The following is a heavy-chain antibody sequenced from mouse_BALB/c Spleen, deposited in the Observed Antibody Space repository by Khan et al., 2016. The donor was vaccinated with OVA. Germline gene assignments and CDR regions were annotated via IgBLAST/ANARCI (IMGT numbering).Heavy chain of an antibody. CDR3: AKHCRYDVCFDY. CDR1: GYTFTSYV. CDR2: IYPFNDDT. Sequence: VQLQQSGPELVKPGASVKMSCEASGYTFTSYVIHWVKQKPGQGLEWIGYIYPFNDDTKYNEKFKGKATLTSDTSSSTAYMELRSLTSEDSAVYYCAKHCRYDVCFDYWGQGTTLTVSA. V-gene: IGHV1S136*01. D-gene: IGHD2-14*01. J-gene: IGHJ2*01.